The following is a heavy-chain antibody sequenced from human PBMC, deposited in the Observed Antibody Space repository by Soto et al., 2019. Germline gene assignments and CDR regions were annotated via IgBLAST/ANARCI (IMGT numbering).Heavy chain of an antibody. V-gene: IGHV3-74*01. CDR1: GFTFSSYW. J-gene: IGHJ6*02. CDR2: INSEGSST. D-gene: IGHD3-3*01. CDR3: ARQPQYYDFWSGYYWPDYYYGMAV. Sequence: GGSLRLSCAASGFTFSSYWMHWVRQAPGKGLVWVSRINSEGSSTSYADSVKGRFTLSRDNAKKTLYMQMNSLRAEDTAVYYCARQPQYYDFWSGYYWPDYYYGMAVWGQGTTVTVSS.